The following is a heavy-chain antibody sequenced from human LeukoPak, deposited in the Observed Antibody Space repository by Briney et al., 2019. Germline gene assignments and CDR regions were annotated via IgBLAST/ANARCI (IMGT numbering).Heavy chain of an antibody. CDR2: ISYDGTNK. Sequence: GGSLRLTCAASGFTFSSYGMHWVRQAPGKGPEWVAVISYDGTNKYYADSVKGRFTISRDNSKNTLYLQMISLRAEDTALYYCAKGLKTAVGPYMGYHYYMDVWGKGTTVTVSS. J-gene: IGHJ6*03. CDR1: GFTFSSYG. CDR3: AKGLKTAVGPYMGYHYYMDV. V-gene: IGHV3-30*18. D-gene: IGHD5-18*01.